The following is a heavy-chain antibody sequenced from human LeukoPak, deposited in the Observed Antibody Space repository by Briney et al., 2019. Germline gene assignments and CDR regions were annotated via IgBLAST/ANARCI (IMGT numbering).Heavy chain of an antibody. D-gene: IGHD2-8*02. CDR2: INPNSGRT. CDR3: ARDTLYGTGGYYYVDY. Sequence: GASVKVSCKTSGYTFTDYYIHWVRQAPGQGLEWMGWINPNSGRTNSAKKFQGRVTMTRDTSISTAYMELSRLRSDDTAVYYCARDTLYGTGGYYYVDYWGQGTLVTVSS. V-gene: IGHV1-2*02. CDR1: GYTFTDYY. J-gene: IGHJ4*02.